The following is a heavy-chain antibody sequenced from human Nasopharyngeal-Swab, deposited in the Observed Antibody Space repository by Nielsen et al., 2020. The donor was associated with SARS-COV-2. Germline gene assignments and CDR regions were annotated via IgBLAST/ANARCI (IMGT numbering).Heavy chain of an antibody. CDR2: MNPNSGST. Sequence: ARQAPGQGLEWMGWMNPNSGSTGYAQKFQGRVTITRNTPISTAYMELSSLRSEDTAVYYCARVVGYSGYDLDYWGQGTLVTVSS. V-gene: IGHV1-8*03. D-gene: IGHD5-12*01. J-gene: IGHJ4*02. CDR3: ARVVGYSGYDLDY.